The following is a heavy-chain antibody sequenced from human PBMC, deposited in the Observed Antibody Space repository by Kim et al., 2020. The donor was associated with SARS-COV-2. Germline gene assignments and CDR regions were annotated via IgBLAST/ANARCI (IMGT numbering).Heavy chain of an antibody. CDR2: INPSGGST. J-gene: IGHJ6*02. V-gene: IGHV1-46*01. CDR1: GYTFTSYY. CDR3: ARDKLLWFGESHYGMDV. D-gene: IGHD3-10*01. Sequence: ASVKVSCKASGYTFTSYYMHWVRQAPGQGLEWMGIINPSGGSTSYAQKFQGRVTMTRDTSTSTVYMELSSLRSEDTAVYYCARDKLLWFGESHYGMDVWGQGTTVTVSS.